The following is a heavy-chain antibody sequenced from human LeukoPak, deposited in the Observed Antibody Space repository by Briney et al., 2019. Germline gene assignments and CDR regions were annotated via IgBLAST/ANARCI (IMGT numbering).Heavy chain of an antibody. D-gene: IGHD6-19*01. CDR1: GYTFTGYY. J-gene: IGHJ4*02. V-gene: IGHV1-2*02. Sequence: ASVKVSCKASGYTFTGYYMHWVRQAPGQGLEWMGWINPNSGGTNYAQKFQGRVTMTRDTSISTAYMELSRLRSDDTAVYYCASDLEDSSGWYPIDYWGQGTLVTVSS. CDR3: ASDLEDSSGWYPIDY. CDR2: INPNSGGT.